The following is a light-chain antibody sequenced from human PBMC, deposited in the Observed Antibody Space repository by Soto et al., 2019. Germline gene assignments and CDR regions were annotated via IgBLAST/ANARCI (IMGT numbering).Light chain of an antibody. CDR3: AAWDDSLNGAV. J-gene: IGLJ7*01. Sequence: QSVLTQPPSASGTPGQRVTISCSGSSSNIGSNTVNWYQQLPGTAPKLLIETNTQRHSGVTDRFSGSKSGTSASLAISGLQSEDEADYYCAAWDDSLNGAVFGGGTQLTVL. CDR1: SSNIGSNT. CDR2: TNT. V-gene: IGLV1-44*01.